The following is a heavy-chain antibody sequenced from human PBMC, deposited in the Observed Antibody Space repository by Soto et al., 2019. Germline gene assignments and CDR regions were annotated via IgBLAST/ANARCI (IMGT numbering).Heavy chain of an antibody. J-gene: IGHJ4*02. Sequence: GGSLRLSCAASGFTLSSYGMSWVRQAPGKGLEWVSAISGSGGSTYYADSVKGRFTISRDNSKNTLYLQMNSLRAEDTAVYYCAKGAYYHGSGSYFPFDYWGQGXLVTVYS. D-gene: IGHD3-10*01. CDR1: GFTLSSYG. CDR2: ISGSGGST. V-gene: IGHV3-23*01. CDR3: AKGAYYHGSGSYFPFDY.